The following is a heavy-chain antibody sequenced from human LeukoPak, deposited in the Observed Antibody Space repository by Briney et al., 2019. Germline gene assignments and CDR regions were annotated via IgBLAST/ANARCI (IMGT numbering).Heavy chain of an antibody. CDR2: IKSDGSSI. D-gene: IGHD3-16*01. J-gene: IGHJ5*02. CDR3: ARTRTLPIAGGFDT. CDR1: GFTFSIYW. V-gene: IGHV3-74*03. Sequence: PGGSLRLACAASGFTFSIYWMHWVRQVPGKGLVWVSRIKSDGSSIMYADSVRGRFTISRDNAMNTLYLQMNSLRAEDTAVYYCARTRTLPIAGGFDTWGQGSLVTVSS.